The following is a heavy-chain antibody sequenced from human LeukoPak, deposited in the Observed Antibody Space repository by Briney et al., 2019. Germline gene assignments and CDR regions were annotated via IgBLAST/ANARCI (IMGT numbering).Heavy chain of an antibody. J-gene: IGHJ1*01. D-gene: IGHD5-24*01. CDR2: IYYNLST. CDR3: AKGGDAYKVGNY. Sequence: SETLSLTCIVSGDTIDTRHFSWTWIRQPPGKGLEWIGSIYYNLSTFYNPSLLSRGTISVDTSKNQFSLRLTSVTAADTAMYYCAKGGDAYKVGNYWGPGTMVTVSS. V-gene: IGHV4-39*07. CDR1: GDTIDTRHFS.